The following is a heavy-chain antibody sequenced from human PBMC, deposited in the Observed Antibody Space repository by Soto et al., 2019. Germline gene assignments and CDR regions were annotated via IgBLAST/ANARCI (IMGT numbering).Heavy chain of an antibody. D-gene: IGHD6-13*01. Sequence: GGSLRLSCAASGFTFSDYWMTWVRQAPGKGLDWVSTIKTSTSDIYYADSVKGRFTISRDNAKNSLYLQMNSLRAEDTAVYYCARGWGSSSSNWFDPWGQGTLVTVSS. CDR3: ARGWGSSSSNWFDP. J-gene: IGHJ5*02. CDR2: IKTSTSDI. V-gene: IGHV3-21*01. CDR1: GFTFSDYW.